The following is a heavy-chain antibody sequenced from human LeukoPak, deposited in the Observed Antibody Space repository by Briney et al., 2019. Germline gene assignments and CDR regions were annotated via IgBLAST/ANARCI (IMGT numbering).Heavy chain of an antibody. CDR1: GGSISSYY. J-gene: IGHJ4*02. D-gene: IGHD5-12*01. CDR2: MYYSGNT. Sequence: SETLSLTYTVSGGSISSYYWSWIRQPPGKGLEWIGYMYYSGNTKYNPSLKSRVTISGDTSKKQFSLKLSSVTAADTAVYYCARGYSGYDPTYFDYWGQGTLVTVSS. V-gene: IGHV4-59*01. CDR3: ARGYSGYDPTYFDY.